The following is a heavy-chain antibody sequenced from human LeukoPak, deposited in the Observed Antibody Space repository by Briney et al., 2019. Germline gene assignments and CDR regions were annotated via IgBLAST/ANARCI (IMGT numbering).Heavy chain of an antibody. D-gene: IGHD6-19*01. CDR1: GFTFSSYS. CDR3: ARDPFPVIAVGDDAFDI. V-gene: IGHV3-21*01. CDR2: ISSSSSYI. Sequence: NPGGSLRLSCAASGFTFSSYSMNWVRQAPGKGLEWVSSISSSSSYIYYADSVKGRFTISRDNAKNSLYLQMNSLRAEDTAVYYCARDPFPVIAVGDDAFDIWGQGTMVTVSS. J-gene: IGHJ3*02.